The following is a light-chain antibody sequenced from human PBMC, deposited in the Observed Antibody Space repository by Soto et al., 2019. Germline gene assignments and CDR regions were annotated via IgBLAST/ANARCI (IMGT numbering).Light chain of an antibody. CDR2: DVS. CDR3: CSYAGRYSWV. CDR1: SSDVGGWNY. J-gene: IGLJ2*01. Sequence: QSALTQPRSVSGSPGQSVTISCTGTSSDVGGWNYVSWYQQYPGIAPQLIIYDVSKRPSGVPDRFSGSKSGNTASLTISGLQAEDEADYYCCSYAGRYSWVFGGGTQLTVL. V-gene: IGLV2-11*01.